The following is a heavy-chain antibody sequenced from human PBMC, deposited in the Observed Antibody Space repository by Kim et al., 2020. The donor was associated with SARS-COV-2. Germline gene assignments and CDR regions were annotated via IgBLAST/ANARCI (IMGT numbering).Heavy chain of an antibody. D-gene: IGHD6-13*01. V-gene: IGHV5-51*01. CDR2: IYPGDSDT. Sequence: GESLKISCKGSGYSFTSYWIGWVRQMPGKGLEWMGIIYPGDSDTRYSPSFQGQVTISADKSISTAYLQWSSLKASDTAMYYCARLRIAAAGTGWGFDPWGQGTLVTVSS. CDR1: GYSFTSYW. J-gene: IGHJ5*02. CDR3: ARLRIAAAGTGWGFDP.